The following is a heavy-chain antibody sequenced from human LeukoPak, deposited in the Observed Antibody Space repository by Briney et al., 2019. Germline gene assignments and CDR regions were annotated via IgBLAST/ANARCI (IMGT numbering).Heavy chain of an antibody. CDR3: ARSSSYSPYYFDS. Sequence: GESLKISCKGSGYSFTKNWIGWVRQMPGKGLEWMGIIYPPDSDTRYGRSFQGQVTISVDESITTAYLQWSSLKASGTAMYYCARSSSYSPYYFDSWGQGTLVTVSS. CDR2: IYPPDSDT. V-gene: IGHV5-51*01. J-gene: IGHJ4*02. CDR1: GYSFTKNW. D-gene: IGHD3-22*01.